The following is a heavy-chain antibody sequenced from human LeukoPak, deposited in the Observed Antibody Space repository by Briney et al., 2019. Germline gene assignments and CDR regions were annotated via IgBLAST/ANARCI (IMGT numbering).Heavy chain of an antibody. D-gene: IGHD3-22*01. Sequence: GGSLRLSCAASGLTVSSNYMSWVRQAPGKGLEWVSVIYSGGSTYYADSVKGRFTISRDNSKNTLYLQMNSLRAEDTAVYYCASPSRYYYDSSGYYPPFDYWGQGTLVTVSS. V-gene: IGHV3-66*01. CDR3: ASPSRYYYDSSGYYPPFDY. J-gene: IGHJ4*02. CDR1: GLTVSSNY. CDR2: IYSGGST.